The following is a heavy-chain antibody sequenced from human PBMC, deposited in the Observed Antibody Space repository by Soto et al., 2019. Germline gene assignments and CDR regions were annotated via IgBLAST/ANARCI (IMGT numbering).Heavy chain of an antibody. V-gene: IGHV4-59*01. CDR2: IYYSGST. J-gene: IGHJ5*02. CDR3: ARSLYSGSYTNWFDP. D-gene: IGHD1-26*01. Sequence: SETLSLTCTVSGGSISSYYWSWIRQPPGKGLEYIGYIYYSGSTNYNPSLKSRVTISVDTSKEQFSLKLSSVTAADTAVYYCARSLYSGSYTNWFDPWGQGTLVTVSS. CDR1: GGSISSYY.